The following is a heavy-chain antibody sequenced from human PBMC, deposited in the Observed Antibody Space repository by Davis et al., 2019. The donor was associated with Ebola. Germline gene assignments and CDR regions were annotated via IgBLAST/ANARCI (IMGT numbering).Heavy chain of an antibody. Sequence: GESLKISCATSGFIFSSFWMSWVRQAPGKGLEWVANIKQDGSEKYFVDSVEGRFTISRDNAKNSLYLQMNSLRAEDTALYYCAKDIPPTRGYYYYYGMDVWGQGTTVTVSS. D-gene: IGHD2-2*02. V-gene: IGHV3-7*03. CDR1: GFIFSSFW. CDR2: IKQDGSEK. J-gene: IGHJ6*02. CDR3: AKDIPPTRGYYYYYGMDV.